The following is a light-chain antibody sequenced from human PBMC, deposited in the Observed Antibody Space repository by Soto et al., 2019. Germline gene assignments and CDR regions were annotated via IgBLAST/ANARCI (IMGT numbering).Light chain of an antibody. Sequence: DIQMTQSPSSLSASVGDRITITCRASQNIRTFLNWYQQKPGKAPKLLVYTASTLQSGVPSRFSGSGSGTDFTLTITSLQPEDFAVYYCQQSYKTPSITFGQGTRLE. V-gene: IGKV1-39*01. CDR2: TAS. J-gene: IGKJ5*01. CDR3: QQSYKTPSIT. CDR1: QNIRTF.